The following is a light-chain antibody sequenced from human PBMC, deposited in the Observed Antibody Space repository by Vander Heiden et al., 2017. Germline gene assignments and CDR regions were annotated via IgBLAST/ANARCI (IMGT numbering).Light chain of an antibody. V-gene: IGKV1-33*01. J-gene: IGKJ2*01. CDR1: QDISNY. Sequence: DLQITQSPSSLSASVGDRVTITCQASQDISNYLNWYQQKPGKAPKLLIYDASNLETGVPSRFRGSGSGTDFTFTISSRQPEDLATYYCQQDDNLPYTFGQGTKLEIK. CDR2: DAS. CDR3: QQDDNLPYT.